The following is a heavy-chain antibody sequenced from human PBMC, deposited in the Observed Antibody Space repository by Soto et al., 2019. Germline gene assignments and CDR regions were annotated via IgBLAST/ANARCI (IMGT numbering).Heavy chain of an antibody. CDR1: GGSISSGGYY. CDR3: ARARSTVKGRGAFDI. CDR2: IYYSGST. J-gene: IGHJ3*02. D-gene: IGHD4-17*01. V-gene: IGHV4-31*03. Sequence: SETLSLTCTVSGGSISSGGYYWSWIRQHPGKGLEWIGYIYYSGSTYYNPSPKSRVTISVDTSKNQFSLKLSSVTAADTAVYYCARARSTVKGRGAFDIWGQGTMVTVSS.